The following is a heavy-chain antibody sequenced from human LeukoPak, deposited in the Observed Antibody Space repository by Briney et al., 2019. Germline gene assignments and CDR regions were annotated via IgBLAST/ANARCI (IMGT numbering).Heavy chain of an antibody. D-gene: IGHD6-13*01. J-gene: IGHJ4*02. Sequence: GGSLRLSCAASEFKFKFYAMHWVRQAPGKGLEWVAVISYDGSNKYYADSVKGRFTISRDNSKNTLYLQMNSLRAEDTAVYYCARGSPQYSSSWGQGTLVTVSS. V-gene: IGHV3-30*04. CDR3: ARGSPQYSSS. CDR2: ISYDGSNK. CDR1: EFKFKFYA.